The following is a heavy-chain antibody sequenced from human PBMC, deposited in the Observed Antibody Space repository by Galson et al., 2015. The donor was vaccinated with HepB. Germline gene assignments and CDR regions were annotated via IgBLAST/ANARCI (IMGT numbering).Heavy chain of an antibody. J-gene: IGHJ4*02. CDR1: GFTFSNYA. D-gene: IGHD2-15*01. CDR2: LGPSGNNP. V-gene: IGHV3-23*01. CDR3: AKDALAPYLVAPY. Sequence: SLRLSCAASGFTFSNYAMTWVRQAPGKGLEWVSSLGPSGNNPNYADAVKGRFTISRDNSENTLFLQMNSLRGEDTGVYYCAKDALAPYLVAPYWGQGTLVTVSS.